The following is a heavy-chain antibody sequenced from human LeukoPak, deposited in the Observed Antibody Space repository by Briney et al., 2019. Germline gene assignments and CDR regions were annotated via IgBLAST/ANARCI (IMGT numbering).Heavy chain of an antibody. V-gene: IGHV1-18*01. CDR2: ISAYNGNT. D-gene: IGHD3-3*01. CDR1: GYTFTSYG. Sequence: GASVKVSCKASGYTFTSYGISWVRQAPGQGLEWMGWISAYNGNTNYAQKLQGRVTMTTDTFTSTAYMELRSLRSDDTAVYYCARADSNDFWSGYSYFDYWGQGTLVTVSS. CDR3: ARADSNDFWSGYSYFDY. J-gene: IGHJ4*02.